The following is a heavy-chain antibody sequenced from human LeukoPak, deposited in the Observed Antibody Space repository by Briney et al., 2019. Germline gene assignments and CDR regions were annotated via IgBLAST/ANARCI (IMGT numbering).Heavy chain of an antibody. J-gene: IGHJ4*02. V-gene: IGHV4-34*01. Sequence: SETLSLTCAVYGGSFSGYYWSWIRQPPGKGLEWIGEINHSGSTNYNPSLKGRVTISVDTSKNQFSLKLSSMTAADTAVYYCARGLGIAAAGTFDYWGQGTLVTVSS. D-gene: IGHD6-13*01. CDR2: INHSGST. CDR1: GGSFSGYY. CDR3: ARGLGIAAAGTFDY.